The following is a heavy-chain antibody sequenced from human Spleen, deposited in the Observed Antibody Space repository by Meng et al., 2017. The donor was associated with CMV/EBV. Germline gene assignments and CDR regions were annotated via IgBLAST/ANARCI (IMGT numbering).Heavy chain of an antibody. CDR3: ARQDSDNWNDYYFDS. J-gene: IGHJ4*02. D-gene: IGHD1-1*01. CDR2: ISYSEST. Sequence: SDGSIGSSSYFWGWIRQPPGKGLEWIGSISYSESTYFNPSLKSRVTISVDTSKTQFSLKLSSVTAADTAVYYCARQDSDNWNDYYFDSWGQGTLVTVSS. CDR1: DGSIGSSSYF. V-gene: IGHV4-39*01.